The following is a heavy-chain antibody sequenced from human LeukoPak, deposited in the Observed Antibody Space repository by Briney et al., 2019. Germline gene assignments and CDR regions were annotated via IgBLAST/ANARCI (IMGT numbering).Heavy chain of an antibody. CDR2: ISGSGGST. CDR3: AKDSKWFGELPCMDV. D-gene: IGHD3-10*01. CDR1: GFTVSSNY. V-gene: IGHV3-23*01. Sequence: GGSLRLSCAASGFTVSSNYMSWVRKAPGKGLEWVSAISGSGGSTYYADSVKGRFTISRDNSKNTLYLQMNSLRAEDTAVYYCAKDSKWFGELPCMDVWGQGTTVTVSS. J-gene: IGHJ6*02.